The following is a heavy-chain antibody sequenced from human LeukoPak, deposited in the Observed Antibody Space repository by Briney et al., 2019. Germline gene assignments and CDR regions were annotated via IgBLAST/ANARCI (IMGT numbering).Heavy chain of an antibody. Sequence: PGGSLRLSCAASGFTFSSYWMSWVREAPGRGLEWVANIKQDGSEKYYVDSVKGRFTISRDNAKNSLYLQMNSLRAEDTAVYYCARTTLTAMVTLIDYWGQGTLVTVSS. J-gene: IGHJ4*02. D-gene: IGHD5-18*01. CDR1: GFTFSSYW. CDR3: ARTTLTAMVTLIDY. V-gene: IGHV3-7*01. CDR2: IKQDGSEK.